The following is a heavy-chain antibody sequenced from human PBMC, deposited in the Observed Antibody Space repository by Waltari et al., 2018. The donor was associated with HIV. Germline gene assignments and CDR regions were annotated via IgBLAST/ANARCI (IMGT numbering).Heavy chain of an antibody. CDR1: GFSFISGRSR. V-gene: IGHV2-70*04. CDR2: IDWADDK. Sequence: QVTLKESGPAVVKPTQTLTVTCTFSGFSFISGRSRGAWIRQPPGEALEWLARIDWADDKFYSTSLKTRLNIAKDTAKNEVVLTVTNMDPADTATYYCARMAHCGGDCLYFDYWGQGALVTVSS. D-gene: IGHD2-21*02. CDR3: ARMAHCGGDCLYFDY. J-gene: IGHJ4*02.